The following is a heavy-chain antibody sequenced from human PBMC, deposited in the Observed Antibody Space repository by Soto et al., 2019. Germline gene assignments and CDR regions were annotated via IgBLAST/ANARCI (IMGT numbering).Heavy chain of an antibody. V-gene: IGHV4-59*08. CDR1: GDSISSYY. CDR2: IYYTGNT. Sequence: ASETLSLTCTVSGDSISSYYWSWIRQPPGKGLEWIGYIYYTGNTNYNPSLKSRVTISVDTSKNQFFLKLNSVTAADTALYYCARHGQLSSSGRTRGVFDYWGQGTLVTSP. CDR3: ARHGQLSSSGRTRGVFDY. D-gene: IGHD3-22*01. J-gene: IGHJ4*02.